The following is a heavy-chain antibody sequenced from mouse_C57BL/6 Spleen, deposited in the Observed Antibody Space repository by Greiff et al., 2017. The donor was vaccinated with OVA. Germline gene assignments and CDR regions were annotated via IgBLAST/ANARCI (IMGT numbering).Heavy chain of an antibody. CDR2: IDPENGDT. V-gene: IGHV14-4*01. D-gene: IGHD1-1*01. Sequence: VHVKQSGAELVRPGASVKLSCTASGFNIKDDYMHWVKQRPEQGLEWIGWIDPENGDTEYASKFQGKATITADTSSNTAYLQLSSLTSEDTAVYYCTTGEVVATDYWGQGTTLTVSS. J-gene: IGHJ2*01. CDR3: TTGEVVATDY. CDR1: GFNIKDDY.